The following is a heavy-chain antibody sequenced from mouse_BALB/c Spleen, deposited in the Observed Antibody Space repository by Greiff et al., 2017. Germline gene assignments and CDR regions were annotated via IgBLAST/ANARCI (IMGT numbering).Heavy chain of an antibody. CDR1: GFTFSNYW. D-gene: IGHD2-4*01. CDR2: IRLKSNNYAT. J-gene: IGHJ3*01. Sequence: EVKVEESGGGLVQPGGSMKLSCVASGFTFSNYWMNWVRQSPEKGLEWVAEIRLKSNNYATHYAESVKGRFTISRDDSKSSVYLQMNNLRAEDTGIYYCTRTGYDYGAWFAYWGQGTLVTVSA. V-gene: IGHV6-6*02. CDR3: TRTGYDYGAWFAY.